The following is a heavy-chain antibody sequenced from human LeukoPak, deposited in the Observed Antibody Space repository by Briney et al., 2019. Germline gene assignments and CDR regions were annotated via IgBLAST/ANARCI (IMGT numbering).Heavy chain of an antibody. D-gene: IGHD3-22*01. CDR2: IWYDGSDK. V-gene: IGHV3-33*01. J-gene: IGHJ4*02. CDR1: GFTFSSYG. CDR3: ARGRGSYYDLTYYFDY. Sequence: GGSLRLSCAASGFTFSSYGMHWVRQAPGKGLEWVAVIWYDGSDKYYADSVKGRFTISRDNSKNTLYLQMNSLRAEDTAVYYCARGRGSYYDLTYYFDYWGREPWSPSPQ.